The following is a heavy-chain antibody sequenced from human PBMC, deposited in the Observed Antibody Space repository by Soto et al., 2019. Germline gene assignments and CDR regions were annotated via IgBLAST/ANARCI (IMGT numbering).Heavy chain of an antibody. CDR1: GGSISSYY. CDR3: ARSVSVVAALFDY. J-gene: IGHJ4*02. V-gene: IGHV4-59*08. D-gene: IGHD2-15*01. Sequence: QVQLQESGPGLVKPSETLSLTCTVSGGSISSYYWSWIRQPPGKGLEWIGYIYYSGSTNYNPSLKSRVTTSVDTSKNQFSLKLSAVTAADTAVYYCARSVSVVAALFDYWGQGTLVTVSS. CDR2: IYYSGST.